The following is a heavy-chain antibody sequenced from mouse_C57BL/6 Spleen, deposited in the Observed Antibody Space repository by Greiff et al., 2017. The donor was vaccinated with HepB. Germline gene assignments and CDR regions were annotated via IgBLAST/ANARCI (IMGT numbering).Heavy chain of an antibody. CDR3: ARAVYYGNSYFDY. V-gene: IGHV1-55*01. CDR1: GYTFTSYW. D-gene: IGHD2-1*01. CDR2: IYPGSGST. J-gene: IGHJ2*01. Sequence: VQLQQSGAELVKPGASVKMSCKASGYTFTSYWITWVKQRPGQGLEWIGDIYPGSGSTNYNEKFKSKATLTVDTSSSTAYMQLSSLTSEDSAVYYCARAVYYGNSYFDYWGQGTTLTVSS.